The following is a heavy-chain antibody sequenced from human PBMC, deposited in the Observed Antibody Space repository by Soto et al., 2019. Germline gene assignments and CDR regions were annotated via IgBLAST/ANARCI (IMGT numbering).Heavy chain of an antibody. V-gene: IGHV1-69*01. CDR2: IIPIFGTA. D-gene: IGHD5-12*01. CDR3: ARVGVPGGPIVATIGHFDY. J-gene: IGHJ4*02. Sequence: QVQLVQSGAEVKKPGSSVKVSCKASGGTFSSYAISWVRQAPGQGLEWMGGIIPIFGTANYAQKFQGRVTITADESTSTAYMELSSLRSEDTAVYYCARVGVPGGPIVATIGHFDYWGQGTLVTVSS. CDR1: GGTFSSYA.